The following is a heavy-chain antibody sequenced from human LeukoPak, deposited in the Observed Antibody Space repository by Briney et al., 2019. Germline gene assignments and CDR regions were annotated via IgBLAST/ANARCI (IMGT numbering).Heavy chain of an antibody. J-gene: IGHJ6*02. D-gene: IGHD3-3*01. V-gene: IGHV3-30*04. CDR1: GFTFSSYA. CDR2: ISYDGSNK. CDR3: ASAVLRFLEWLLPTYYYYCGIDV. Sequence: GGSPRLSCAASGFTFSSYAMHWVRQAPGKGLEWVAVISYDGSNKYYADSVKGRFTISRDNSKNTLYLQMNSLRAEDTAVYYCASAVLRFLEWLLPTYYYYCGIDVWGQGTTVTVSS.